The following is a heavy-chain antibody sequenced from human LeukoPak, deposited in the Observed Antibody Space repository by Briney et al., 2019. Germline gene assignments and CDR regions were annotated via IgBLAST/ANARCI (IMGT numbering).Heavy chain of an antibody. D-gene: IGHD3-3*01. CDR3: ARVDFWSGKTDDY. CDR2: INPNSGGT. Sequence: ASVKVSCKASGYTFTGYYMHWVRQAPGQGLEWMGWINPNSGGTNYAQKFQGRVTMTRGTSISTAYMELSRLRSDDTAVYYCARVDFWSGKTDDYWGQGTLVTVSS. V-gene: IGHV1-2*02. J-gene: IGHJ4*02. CDR1: GYTFTGYY.